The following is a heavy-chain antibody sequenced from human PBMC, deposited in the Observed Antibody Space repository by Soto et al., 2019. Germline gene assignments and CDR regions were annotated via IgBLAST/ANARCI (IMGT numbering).Heavy chain of an antibody. CDR1: GGSISSGGYY. CDR3: ARGDSYGYNYYYGMDV. D-gene: IGHD5-18*01. Sequence: PSETLSLTCTVSGGSISSGGYYWSWIRQHPGKGLEWIGYIYYSGGTYYNPSLKSRVTISVDTSKNQFSLKLSSVTAADTAVYYCARGDSYGYNYYYGMDVWGQGTTVTVS. J-gene: IGHJ6*02. CDR2: IYYSGGT. V-gene: IGHV4-31*02.